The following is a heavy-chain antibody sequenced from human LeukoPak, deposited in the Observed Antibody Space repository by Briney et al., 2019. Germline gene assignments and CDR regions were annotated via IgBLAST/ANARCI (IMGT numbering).Heavy chain of an antibody. CDR3: AKASGSSSSRPLDY. CDR2: INWNGGST. J-gene: IGHJ4*02. Sequence: GGSLRLSCAASGFTFDDYGMSWVRQAPGQGLEWVSGINWNGGSTGYADSVKGRFTISRDNSKNMLFLQMTSLTAEDTAVYYCAKASGSSSSRPLDYWGPGTLVTVSS. CDR1: GFTFDDYG. D-gene: IGHD6-13*01. V-gene: IGHV3-20*04.